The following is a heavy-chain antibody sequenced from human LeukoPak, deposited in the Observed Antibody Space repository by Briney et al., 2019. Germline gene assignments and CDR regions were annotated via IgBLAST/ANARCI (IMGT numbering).Heavy chain of an antibody. V-gene: IGHV4-59*08. J-gene: IGHJ4*02. D-gene: IGHD3-10*01. CDR1: GGSISSYY. Sequence: SETLSLTCTVSGGSISSYYWSWIRQPPGKGLEWIGYIYESGGTNYNPSLKSRVSISVDTSKTQFSLKLRTVTAADTAVYYCARHRSLWFGEVSGGLDYWGQGTLVTVSS. CDR2: IYESGGT. CDR3: ARHRSLWFGEVSGGLDY.